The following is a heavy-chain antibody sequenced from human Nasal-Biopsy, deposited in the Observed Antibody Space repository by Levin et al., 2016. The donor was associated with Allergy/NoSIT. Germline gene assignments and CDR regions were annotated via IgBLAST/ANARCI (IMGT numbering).Heavy chain of an antibody. D-gene: IGHD5-18*01. CDR1: GFRFDDDW. V-gene: IGHV3-7*05. J-gene: IGHJ4*02. CDR3: AKIRGHRPWEEY. Sequence: GESLKISCVASGFRFDDDWMSWVRQAPGKGLEWVANIKQDGSSKYYMDSVKGRFTISRDNAKNSLFLQMNSLRADDTAVYYCAKIRGHRPWEEYWGQGTLVTVSS. CDR2: IKQDGSSK.